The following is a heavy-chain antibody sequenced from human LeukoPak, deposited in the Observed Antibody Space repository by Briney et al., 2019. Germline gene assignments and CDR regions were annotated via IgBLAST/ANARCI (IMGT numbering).Heavy chain of an antibody. V-gene: IGHV4-34*01. Sequence: SETLSLTCAVYGGSFSGYYWSWIRQPPGKGLEWIGEINHSGSTNYNPSLKSRVTISVDTSKNQSSLKLSSVTAADTAVYYCARGDWGYYYGSGSYYTKGNYYYGMDVWGQGTTVTVSS. D-gene: IGHD3-10*01. CDR1: GGSFSGYY. J-gene: IGHJ6*02. CDR3: ARGDWGYYYGSGSYYTKGNYYYGMDV. CDR2: INHSGST.